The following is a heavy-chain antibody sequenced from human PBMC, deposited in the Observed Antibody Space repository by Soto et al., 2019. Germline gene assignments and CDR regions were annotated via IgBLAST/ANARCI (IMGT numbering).Heavy chain of an antibody. Sequence: PXESLSLTCTVSGGSISSGGDYWSWIRQHPGKGLEWIGYIYYSGSTYYNPSLKSRVTISVDTSKNQFSLKLSSVTAADTAVYYCEAGIAAAGRYFDYWGQGTLVTVSS. CDR2: IYYSGST. CDR3: EAGIAAAGRYFDY. CDR1: GGSISSGGDY. J-gene: IGHJ4*02. V-gene: IGHV4-31*03. D-gene: IGHD6-13*01.